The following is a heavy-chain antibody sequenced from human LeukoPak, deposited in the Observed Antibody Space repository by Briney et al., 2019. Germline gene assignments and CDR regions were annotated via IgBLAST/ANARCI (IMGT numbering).Heavy chain of an antibody. D-gene: IGHD1-20*01. CDR3: ARDLQYNWNDHDAFDI. J-gene: IGHJ3*02. CDR2: MNPNSGNT. Sequence: GASVKVSCKASGYTFTSYDINWVRQATGQGLEWMGWMNPNSGNTGYAQKFQGRVTITRNTSISTAYMELSSLRAEDTAVYYCARDLQYNWNDHDAFDIWGQGTMVTVSS. V-gene: IGHV1-8*03. CDR1: GYTFTSYD.